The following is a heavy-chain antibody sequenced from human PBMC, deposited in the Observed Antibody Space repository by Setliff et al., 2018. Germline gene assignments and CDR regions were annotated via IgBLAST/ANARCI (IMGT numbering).Heavy chain of an antibody. CDR1: GGTFSNYG. Sequence: ASVKVSCKASGGTFSNYGVSWVRQAPGQGLEWMGGTIPLFGTTDYAQKFHGRVTIITDESTSTAYMELSSLRSEDTAVYYCARERGDIVTTTSYYYYLDVWGNGTTVTVSS. V-gene: IGHV1-69*05. J-gene: IGHJ6*03. D-gene: IGHD5-12*01. CDR3: ARERGDIVTTTSYYYYLDV. CDR2: TIPLFGTT.